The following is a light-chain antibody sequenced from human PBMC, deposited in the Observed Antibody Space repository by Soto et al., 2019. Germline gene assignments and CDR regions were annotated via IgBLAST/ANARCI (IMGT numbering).Light chain of an antibody. CDR3: QQYKSFSLT. CDR2: KTS. Sequence: DIQMTQSPSTLSASVGDRVTFTCRASQSIDSWLALYQQKPGKAPKLLIYKTSNLESGVPSRFSGSGSGTEFSLTISSLQPDDFATYYCQQYKSFSLTFGGGTRVEVK. J-gene: IGKJ4*01. V-gene: IGKV1-5*03. CDR1: QSIDSW.